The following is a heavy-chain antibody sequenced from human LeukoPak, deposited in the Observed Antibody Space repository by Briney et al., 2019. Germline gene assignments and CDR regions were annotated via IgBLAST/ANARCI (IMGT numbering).Heavy chain of an antibody. D-gene: IGHD5-18*01. J-gene: IGHJ4*02. Sequence: GGSLRLSCAASGFTVSSNCMTWVRQAPGMGLEWVSVLCSGGSTYYADSVKGRFTISTDNSKNTPYLQMNSLRAEDTAVYYCARKVGYGYALDYWGQGTLVTVSS. V-gene: IGHV3-53*01. CDR3: ARKVGYGYALDY. CDR2: LCSGGST. CDR1: GFTVSSNC.